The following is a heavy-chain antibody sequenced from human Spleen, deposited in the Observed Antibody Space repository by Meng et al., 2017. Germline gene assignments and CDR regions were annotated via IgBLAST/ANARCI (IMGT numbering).Heavy chain of an antibody. J-gene: IGHJ4*02. CDR1: GYNFPDYY. V-gene: IGHV1-2*06. D-gene: IGHD6-13*01. Sequence: ASVKVSCKPSGYNFPDYYIHWVRRAPGQGLEWVGRINPNNGDTNCAQKFQGRVTMTRDTSISAAYMDLSRLTSDDTAVYYCARDAGAAAGPRWGQGTLVTVSS. CDR2: INPNNGDT. CDR3: ARDAGAAAGPR.